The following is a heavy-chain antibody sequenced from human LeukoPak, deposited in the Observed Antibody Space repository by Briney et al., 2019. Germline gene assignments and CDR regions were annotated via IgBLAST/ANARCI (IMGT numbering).Heavy chain of an antibody. CDR3: ARGHERKYYDILTGYLNWYVDL. V-gene: IGHV3-21*01. J-gene: IGHJ2*01. CDR2: ISSSSSYI. CDR1: GFTVSSNY. Sequence: PGGSLRLSCAASGFTVSSNYMSWVRQAPGKGLEWVSSISSSSSYIYYSDSVKGRFTISRDNAKNSLYLQMNSLRAEDTAVYYCARGHERKYYDILTGYLNWYVDLWGRGTLVTVSS. D-gene: IGHD3-9*01.